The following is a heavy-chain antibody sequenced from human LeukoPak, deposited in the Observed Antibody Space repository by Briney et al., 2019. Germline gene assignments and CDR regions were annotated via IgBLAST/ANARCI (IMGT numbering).Heavy chain of an antibody. CDR1: GDSVSSNSAA. J-gene: IGHJ4*02. D-gene: IGHD2-15*01. V-gene: IGHV6-1*01. CDR2: TYYRSKWHN. Sequence: SQTLSLTCAISGDSVSSNSAAWNWIGQSPSRGLEWLGRTYYRSKWHNEYAVSVRSRITINADTSKSQFSLQLNSVTPEDTAVYYCARGYSSGSPTNYFDYWSQGTLVTVSS. CDR3: ARGYSSGSPTNYFDY.